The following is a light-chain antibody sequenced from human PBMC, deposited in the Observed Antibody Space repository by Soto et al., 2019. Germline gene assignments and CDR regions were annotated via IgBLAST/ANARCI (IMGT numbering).Light chain of an antibody. V-gene: IGLV2-14*03. J-gene: IGLJ1*01. Sequence: QSVLTQPASVSGSPGQSITISCTGTISDVGGYNYVSCYQQHPGKAPKLMIYDVSNRPSGVSYRFSGSKSGNTASLTISGLQVEDEVDYYCSSYTSIRFQVFGPGTKITVL. CDR2: DVS. CDR3: SSYTSIRFQV. CDR1: ISDVGGYNY.